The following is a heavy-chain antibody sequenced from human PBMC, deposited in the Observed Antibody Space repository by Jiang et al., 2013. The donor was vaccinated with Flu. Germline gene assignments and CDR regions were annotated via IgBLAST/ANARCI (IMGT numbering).Heavy chain of an antibody. J-gene: IGHJ3*02. CDR3: ATRLYYYDSSGYQLPYAFDI. Sequence: YGPGLVKPSQTLSLTCTVSGGSISSGDYYWSWIRQPPGKGLEWIGYIYYSGSTYYNPSLKSRVTISVDTSKNQFSLKLSSVTAADTAVYYCATRLYYYDSSGYQLPYAFDIWGQGTMVTVSS. D-gene: IGHD3-22*01. V-gene: IGHV4-30-4*01. CDR2: IYYSGST. CDR1: GGSISSGDYY.